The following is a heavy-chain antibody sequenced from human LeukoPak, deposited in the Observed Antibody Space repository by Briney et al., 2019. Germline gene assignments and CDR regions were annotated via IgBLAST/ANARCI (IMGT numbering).Heavy chain of an antibody. V-gene: IGHV3-74*01. CDR1: GFTFSSYW. D-gene: IGHD3-22*01. J-gene: IGHJ1*01. Sequence: GGSLRLSCAASGFTFSSYWMHWVRRAPGKGLVWVSRIKSDGSTRYADSVKGRFTVSRDNAKNTVSLQMNSLRAEDTGVYYCARAPSEIGGYYPEYFRHWGQGTLVIVSS. CDR3: ARAPSEIGGYYPEYFRH. CDR2: IKSDGST.